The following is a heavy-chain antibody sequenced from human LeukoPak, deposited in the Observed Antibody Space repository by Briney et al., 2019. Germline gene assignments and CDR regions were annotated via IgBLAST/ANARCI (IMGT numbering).Heavy chain of an antibody. Sequence: GGSLRLSCAAPGFTFSSYAMSWVRQAPGKGLEWVSAISGSGGSTYYADSVKGRFTISRDNSKNTLYLQMNSLRAEDTAVYYCARKGGRSIAARWAFDYWGQGTLVTVSS. V-gene: IGHV3-23*01. CDR1: GFTFSSYA. D-gene: IGHD6-6*01. CDR2: ISGSGGST. CDR3: ARKGGRSIAARWAFDY. J-gene: IGHJ4*02.